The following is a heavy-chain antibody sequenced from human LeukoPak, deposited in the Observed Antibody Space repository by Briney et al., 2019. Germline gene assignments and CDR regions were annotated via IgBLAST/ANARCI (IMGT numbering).Heavy chain of an antibody. J-gene: IGHJ4*02. Sequence: GGSLRLSCAASGFTFSSYAMSWVRQAPGKGLEWVSAIRGSGGSTYYADSVKGRFTISRDNSKNTLYLQMSSLRADDTALFYCAKPAYYSDSGSFPTQYYFDYWGQGTLVTVSS. CDR1: GFTFSSYA. CDR3: AKPAYYSDSGSFPTQYYFDY. D-gene: IGHD3-10*01. V-gene: IGHV3-23*01. CDR2: IRGSGGST.